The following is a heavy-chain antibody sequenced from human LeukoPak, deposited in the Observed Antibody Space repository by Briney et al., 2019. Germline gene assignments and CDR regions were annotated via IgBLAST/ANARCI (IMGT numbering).Heavy chain of an antibody. J-gene: IGHJ4*02. D-gene: IGHD3-16*01. CDR3: TAGLAKTNDDC. CDR1: GFTFSDAW. Sequence: PGGSLRLSCAASGFTFSDAWMNWVRQAPGKGLEWVGRIRRKTNGGTTDYAAPVKGRFTISRHDSANTLYLQMNSLKIEDTAVYYCTAGLAKTNDDCWGQGTLVTVST. V-gene: IGHV3-15*01. CDR2: IRRKTNGGTT.